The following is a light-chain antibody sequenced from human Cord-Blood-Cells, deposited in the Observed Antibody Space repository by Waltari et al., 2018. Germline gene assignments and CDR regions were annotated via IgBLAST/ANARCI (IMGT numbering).Light chain of an antibody. CDR2: AAS. CDR3: QQSYSTLVT. Sequence: DFQMTHPPYSLSASVGDRVTITCRASQSISSYLNWYQQKPGKAPKLLIYAASSLQSGVPSRFSGSGSVTDFTHTISSLQPEDFATYDGQQSYSTLVTFGQGTRLEIK. V-gene: IGKV1-39*01. J-gene: IGKJ5*01. CDR1: QSISSY.